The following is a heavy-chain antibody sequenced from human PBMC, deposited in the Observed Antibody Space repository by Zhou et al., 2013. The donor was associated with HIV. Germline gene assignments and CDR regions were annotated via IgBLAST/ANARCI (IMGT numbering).Heavy chain of an antibody. J-gene: IGHJ6*03. CDR3: ARALSATWGGGGFFYMDV. V-gene: IGHV1-18*01. Sequence: QVQLMQSGGEVKRPGASVKVSCKASGYTLTGFGLSWVRQAPGKGLEWVGWISSYRGHTNYAQKLQGRVSVTTDTSTNTAYMELRSLRFDDTAVYYCARALSATWGGGGFFYMDVWGKGTTGHRLL. CDR1: GYTLTGFG. D-gene: IGHD7-27*01. CDR2: ISSYRGHT.